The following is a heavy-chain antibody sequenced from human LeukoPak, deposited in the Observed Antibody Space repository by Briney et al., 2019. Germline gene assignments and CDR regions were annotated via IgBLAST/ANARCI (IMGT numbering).Heavy chain of an antibody. V-gene: IGHV3-23*01. CDR1: GFAVSSYA. D-gene: IGHD2-15*01. CDR3: AKWLEGGRPDFDS. CDR2: ISASGGST. J-gene: IGHJ4*02. Sequence: GGSLRLSCAASGFAVSSYAMTWVRQAPGKGLEWVSAISASGGSTYYADSVKSRFTISRDNSRNTLYLQMNGLRAEDTAVYYCAKWLEGGRPDFDSWGQGTLVTVSS.